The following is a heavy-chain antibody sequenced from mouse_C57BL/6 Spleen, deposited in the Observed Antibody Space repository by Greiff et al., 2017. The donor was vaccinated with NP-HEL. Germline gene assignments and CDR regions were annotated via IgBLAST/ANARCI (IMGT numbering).Heavy chain of an antibody. V-gene: IGHV1-64*01. J-gene: IGHJ2*01. Sequence: VKLQQPGAELVKPGASVKLSCKASGYTFTSYWMHWVKQRPGQGLEWIGMIHPNSGSTNYNEKFKSKATLTVDKSSSTAYMQLSSLTSEDSAVYYCARSSLGAFDYWGQGTTLTVSS. CDR1: GYTFTSYW. CDR2: IHPNSGST. CDR3: ARSSLGAFDY.